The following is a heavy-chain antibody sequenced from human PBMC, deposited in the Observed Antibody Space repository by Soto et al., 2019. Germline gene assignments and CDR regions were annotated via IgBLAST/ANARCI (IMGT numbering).Heavy chain of an antibody. CDR3: ARDGVGYSSPFDY. V-gene: IGHV3-30-3*01. Sequence: PGGSLRLSCAASGFTFSSYAMHWVRQAPGKGLEWVAVISYDGSNKYYADSVKGRFTISRDNSKNTLYLQMNSLRAEDTAVYYCARDGVGYSSPFDYRGQGTLVTVSS. CDR1: GFTFSSYA. J-gene: IGHJ4*02. D-gene: IGHD6-13*01. CDR2: ISYDGSNK.